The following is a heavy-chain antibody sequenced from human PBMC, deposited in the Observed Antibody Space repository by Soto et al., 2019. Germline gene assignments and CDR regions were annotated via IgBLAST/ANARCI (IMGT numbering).Heavy chain of an antibody. V-gene: IGHV1-8*01. CDR3: ARYPYYYYGMDV. CDR2: MNPNSGNT. D-gene: IGHD2-2*01. Sequence: ASVKVSCKASGYTFTSYDINWVRQATGQGLEWMGWMNPNSGNTGYAQKFQGRVTTARNTSISTTYMELSSLRSEDTAVYYCARYPYYYYGMDVWRQGTTVTVSS. J-gene: IGHJ6*02. CDR1: GYTFTSYD.